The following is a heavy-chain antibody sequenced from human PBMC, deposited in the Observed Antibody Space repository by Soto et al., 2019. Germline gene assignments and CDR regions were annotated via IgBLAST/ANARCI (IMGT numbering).Heavy chain of an antibody. J-gene: IGHJ5*02. CDR1: GGSIRSYY. CDR3: ARVVDSGLGAYNWFDP. Sequence: PSETLSLTYTVSGGSIRSYYWTWIRQPAGKGMEWIGRIYSSGHTMYNPSLQSRVTLSGDTPKNRFSLELTSVTAADTAVYYCARVVDSGLGAYNWFDPWGQGIMVTVSS. CDR2: IYSSGHT. V-gene: IGHV4-4*07. D-gene: IGHD5-12*01.